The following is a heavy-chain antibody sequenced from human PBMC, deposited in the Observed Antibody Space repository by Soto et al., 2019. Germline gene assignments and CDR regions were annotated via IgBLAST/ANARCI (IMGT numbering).Heavy chain of an antibody. Sequence: SETLSLTCTVSGGSISSYYWSWIRQPPGKELEWIGYIYYSGSTNYNPSLKSRVTISVDTSKNQFSLKLSSVTAADTAVYYCARVIVVVPAAILSDAFDIWGQGTMVTVSS. V-gene: IGHV4-59*01. CDR1: GGSISSYY. CDR3: ARVIVVVPAAILSDAFDI. D-gene: IGHD2-2*01. CDR2: IYYSGST. J-gene: IGHJ3*02.